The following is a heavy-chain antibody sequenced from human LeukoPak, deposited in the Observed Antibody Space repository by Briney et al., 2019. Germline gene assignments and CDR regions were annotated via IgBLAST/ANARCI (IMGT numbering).Heavy chain of an antibody. Sequence: PSETLSLTCTVSGGSISSSSYYWSWIRQPPGKGLEWIGEINHSGSTNYNPSLKSRVTISVDTSKNQFSLKLSSVTAADTAVYYCARGRRGYYYYYMDVWGKGTTVTVSS. J-gene: IGHJ6*03. CDR3: ARGRRGYYYYYMDV. D-gene: IGHD3-10*01. CDR1: GGSISSSSYY. CDR2: INHSGST. V-gene: IGHV4-39*07.